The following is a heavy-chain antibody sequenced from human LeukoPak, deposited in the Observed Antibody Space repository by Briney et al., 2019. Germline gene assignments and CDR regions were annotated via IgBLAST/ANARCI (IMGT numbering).Heavy chain of an antibody. D-gene: IGHD2-8*01. CDR1: GFSFSTSL. Sequence: GGSLRLSCEGSGFSFSTSLIHWVRQAPGKGLVWVSRINPDYSGTDYADSVRGRFTISRDNAKNTVFLQMNSLRAEDTAVYYCARPPDGLANAFDIWGLGTMVTVSS. CDR3: ARPPDGLANAFDI. J-gene: IGHJ3*02. CDR2: INPDYSGT. V-gene: IGHV3-74*01.